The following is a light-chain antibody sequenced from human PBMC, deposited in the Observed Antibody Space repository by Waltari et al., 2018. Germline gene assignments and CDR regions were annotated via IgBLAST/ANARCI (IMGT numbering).Light chain of an antibody. Sequence: QSALTQPASVSGPLGQSLPISCTGTSSDVASYLLVFWYQPYPGKAPGLVIYEVFKRPGSVSSRFSGSKSGSTASLTISGVQAEDEATYYCSSYAGRSILIFGGGT. J-gene: IGLJ2*01. V-gene: IGLV2-23*02. CDR2: EVF. CDR3: SSYAGRSILI. CDR1: SSDVASYLL.